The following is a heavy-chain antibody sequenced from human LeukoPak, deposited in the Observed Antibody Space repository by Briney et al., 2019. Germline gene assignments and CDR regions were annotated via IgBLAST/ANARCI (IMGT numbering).Heavy chain of an antibody. CDR1: GFTVSYNN. CDR3: ARGGYNTSYYFDC. D-gene: IGHD1-14*01. J-gene: IGHJ4*01. Sequence: PGGSLRLSCAASGFTVSYNNMSWVRQAPGKGLEWVSIVYRGGSTYYADSVKGRFTISRDNSKNTLYLEMNSLRAEDTAIYYCARGGYNTSYYFDCWGQGTLVTVSS. CDR2: VYRGGST. V-gene: IGHV3-53*01.